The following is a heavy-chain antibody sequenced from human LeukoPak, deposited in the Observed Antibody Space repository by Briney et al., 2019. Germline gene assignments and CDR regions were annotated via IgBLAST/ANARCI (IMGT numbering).Heavy chain of an antibody. Sequence: GGSLRLSCVASGFTFSSYSMNWVRQAPGKGLEWVSYISSSSSTIYYADSVKGRFTISRDNAKNSLYLQMNSLRAEDTAVYYCARDQALSGSSGPYYFDYWGQGTLVTVSS. CDR1: GFTFSSYS. V-gene: IGHV3-48*01. J-gene: IGHJ4*02. CDR3: ARDQALSGSSGPYYFDY. D-gene: IGHD1-26*01. CDR2: ISSSSSTI.